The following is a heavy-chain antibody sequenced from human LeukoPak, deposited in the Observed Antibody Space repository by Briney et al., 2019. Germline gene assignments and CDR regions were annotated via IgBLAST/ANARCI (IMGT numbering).Heavy chain of an antibody. J-gene: IGHJ6*02. Sequence: GGSLRLSCAASGFTFSSYWMNWARQAPGKGLEWVASINHNGNVNYYVDSVKGRFTISRDNAKNSLYLQMSNLRAEDTAVYFCARGGGLDVWGHGATVTVSS. V-gene: IGHV3-7*03. CDR1: GFTFSSYW. D-gene: IGHD3-16*01. CDR3: ARGGGLDV. CDR2: INHNGNVN.